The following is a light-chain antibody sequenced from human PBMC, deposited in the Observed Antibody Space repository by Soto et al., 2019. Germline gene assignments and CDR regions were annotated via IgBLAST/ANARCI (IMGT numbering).Light chain of an antibody. Sequence: IQLTQSPSSLSASVGDRVTISCRASQGIANFLAWYQQKPGKAPILLIYGASTLQSGVPSRFSGSGSGTDFTLTISSLQPEDFATYYCQQLNSFPIPFGPGTKVDIK. V-gene: IGKV1-9*01. J-gene: IGKJ3*01. CDR3: QQLNSFPIP. CDR1: QGIANF. CDR2: GAS.